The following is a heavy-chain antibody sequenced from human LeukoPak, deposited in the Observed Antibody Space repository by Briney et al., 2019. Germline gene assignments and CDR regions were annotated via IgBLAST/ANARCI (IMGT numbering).Heavy chain of an antibody. J-gene: IGHJ4*02. D-gene: IGHD2-8*02. CDR2: INPDGSSI. Sequence: PGGSLRLSCVASGFTFSNYWMHWVRQVPGEGLVWVSRINPDGSSINYADSVKGRFTISRDNAKNTLDLQMNSLGAEDTAVYYCARSAYLVNTGFYYDYWGQGTLVTVSS. CDR1: GFTFSNYW. V-gene: IGHV3-74*01. CDR3: ARSAYLVNTGFYYDY.